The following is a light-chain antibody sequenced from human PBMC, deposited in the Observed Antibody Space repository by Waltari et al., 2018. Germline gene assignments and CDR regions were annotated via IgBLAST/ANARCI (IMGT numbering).Light chain of an antibody. CDR2: EDR. CDR1: KLGDQY. Sequence: SYELTQPPSVSVSPGQTVSITCSGDKLGDQYACWYQQKPGQSPVLVIYEDRKRPSGIPERFSGSNSGNTATLTISGTQAMDEADYYCQAWDSGTAIVFGTGTKVTVL. V-gene: IGLV3-1*01. CDR3: QAWDSGTAIV. J-gene: IGLJ1*01.